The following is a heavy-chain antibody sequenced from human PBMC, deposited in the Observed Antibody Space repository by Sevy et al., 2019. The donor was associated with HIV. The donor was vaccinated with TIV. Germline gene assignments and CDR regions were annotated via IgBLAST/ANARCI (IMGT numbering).Heavy chain of an antibody. V-gene: IGHV4-59*08. CDR3: ARRNDFDI. CDR2: VNYTGGT. J-gene: IGHJ3*02. CDR1: GGSINSDH. Sequence: SETLSLTCTVSGGSINSDHWNWIRQPPGKGLEWIGYVNYTGGTNYNPSLKNRVTISVDRTMNQFTLKLTSVTAADTAGYYCARRNDFDIWGQGTMVTVSS.